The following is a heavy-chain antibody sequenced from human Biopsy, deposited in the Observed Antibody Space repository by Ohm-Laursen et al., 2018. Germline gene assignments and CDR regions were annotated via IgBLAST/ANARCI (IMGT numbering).Heavy chain of an antibody. Sequence: SDTLSLTCAVNGESSSGYFWNWIRQPPGKGLEWIGEINQSGGTKYNPSLKRRATLSADSSNSQFSLRLTSVTAADTAIYYCARGSGYFKLDVWGQGTTVTVSS. CDR3: ARGSGYFKLDV. J-gene: IGHJ6*02. CDR1: GESSSGYF. D-gene: IGHD5-12*01. V-gene: IGHV4-34*01. CDR2: INQSGGT.